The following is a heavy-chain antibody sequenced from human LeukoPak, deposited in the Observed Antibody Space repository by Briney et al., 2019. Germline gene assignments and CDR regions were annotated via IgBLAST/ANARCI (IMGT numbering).Heavy chain of an antibody. V-gene: IGHV1-8*01. Sequence: ASVKVSCKTSGFTFTSHDYNWVRQATGQGLEWMGWMNPNSGSTGYAQKFQGRVTMTRDTSITTVYMELSSLTSEDTAVYYCARGARGAAAADDPFDNWGQGTMVTVSS. CDR2: MNPNSGST. CDR1: GFTFTSHD. J-gene: IGHJ3*02. D-gene: IGHD6-13*01. CDR3: ARGARGAAAADDPFDN.